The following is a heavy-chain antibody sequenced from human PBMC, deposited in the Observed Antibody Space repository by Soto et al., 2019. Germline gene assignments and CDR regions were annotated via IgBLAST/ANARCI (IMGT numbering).Heavy chain of an antibody. Sequence: QVQLVQSGAEVKKPGASVKVSCKVSGHTLTELSVHWVRQAPGKGLEWMGGFDPEDGEIIHAQKLQGRVTMTEDTSADSAYMEVSRLTSEDTAVYYCVAGGTRWLLSPFDYWGQGTLVTVSS. CDR1: GHTLTELS. D-gene: IGHD1-1*01. J-gene: IGHJ4*02. CDR2: FDPEDGEI. V-gene: IGHV1-24*01. CDR3: VAGGTRWLLSPFDY.